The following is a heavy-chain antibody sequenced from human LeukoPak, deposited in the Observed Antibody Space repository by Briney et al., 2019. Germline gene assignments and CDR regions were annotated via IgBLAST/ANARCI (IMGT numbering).Heavy chain of an antibody. CDR2: IIPIFGTA. Sequence: SVKVSCKASGGTFSGYAISWVRQAPGQGLEWMGGIIPIFGTANYAQKFQGRVTITADESTSTAYMELSSLRSEDTAVYYCARATTYYYDSSGYYPGYYFDYWGQGTLVTVSS. J-gene: IGHJ4*02. V-gene: IGHV1-69*13. CDR3: ARATTYYYDSSGYYPGYYFDY. D-gene: IGHD3-22*01. CDR1: GGTFSGYA.